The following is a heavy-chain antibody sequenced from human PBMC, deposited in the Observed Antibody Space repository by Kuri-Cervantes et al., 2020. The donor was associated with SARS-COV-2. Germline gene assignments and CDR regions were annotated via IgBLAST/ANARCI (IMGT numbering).Heavy chain of an antibody. CDR3: ARDRDRHFDY. D-gene: IGHD2-21*01. CDR1: GFTFDDYA. CDR2: ISWDGGST. Sequence: GGSLRLSCAASGFTFDDYAMHWVRQAPGKVLEWVSLISWDGGSTYYAGSVKGRFTISRDNSKYTLYLQMNSLRAEDTAVYYCARDRDRHFDYWGQGTLVTVSS. J-gene: IGHJ4*02. V-gene: IGHV3-43D*03.